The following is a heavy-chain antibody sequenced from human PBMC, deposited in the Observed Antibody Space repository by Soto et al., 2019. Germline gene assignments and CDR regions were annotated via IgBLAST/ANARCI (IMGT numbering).Heavy chain of an antibody. CDR1: GFTFSRYA. D-gene: IGHD6-25*01. J-gene: IGHJ4*02. CDR3: ARAPAGSWHPFDY. V-gene: IGHV3-30*04. Sequence: QVQLVGSGGGVVQPGRSLRLSCDASGFTFSRYAIHWVRQTPGKGLEWVAVLSNDGSNRFYADSVKGRFTISRDSSKNTLYLQMNSLRAEDRAVYYCARAPAGSWHPFDYWGQGTPVTVSS. CDR2: LSNDGSNR.